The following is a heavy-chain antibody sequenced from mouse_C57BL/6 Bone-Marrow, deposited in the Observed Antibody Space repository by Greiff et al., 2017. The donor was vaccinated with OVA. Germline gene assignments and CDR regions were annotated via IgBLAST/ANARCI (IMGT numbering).Heavy chain of an antibody. V-gene: IGHV1-26*01. CDR2: INPNNGGT. Sequence: VQLQQSGPELVKPGASVKISCKASGYTFTDYYMNWVKQSHGKSLEWIGDINPNNGGTSYNQKFKGKATLTVDKSSSTAYMELRSLTSEDSAVYYCARPDYVDYWGQGTTLTVSS. J-gene: IGHJ2*01. CDR3: ARPDYVDY. CDR1: GYTFTDYY.